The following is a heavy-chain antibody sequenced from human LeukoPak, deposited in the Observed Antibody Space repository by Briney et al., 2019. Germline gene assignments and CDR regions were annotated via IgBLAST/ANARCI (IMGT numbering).Heavy chain of an antibody. Sequence: SETLSLTCTVSGGSISSYYWSWIRQPPGKGLEWIGYIYYSGSTNYNPSLKSRVTISVDTSKNQFSLKLSSVTAADTAVYYCARHEGLPSKIFYYYYYGMDVWGQGTTVTVSS. D-gene: IGHD3-16*01. CDR1: GGSISSYY. V-gene: IGHV4-59*08. J-gene: IGHJ6*02. CDR2: IYYSGST. CDR3: ARHEGLPSKIFYYYYYGMDV.